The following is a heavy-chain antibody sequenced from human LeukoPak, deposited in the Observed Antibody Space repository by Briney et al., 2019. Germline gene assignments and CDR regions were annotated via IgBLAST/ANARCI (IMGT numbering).Heavy chain of an antibody. Sequence: PSETLSLTCAAYGGSFSGYYWSWIRQPPGKGLEWIGEINHSGSTNYNPSLKSRVTISVDTSKNQFPLKLSSVTAADTAVYYCAXESEAAQKRYYFDYWGQGTLVTVSS. CDR3: AXESEAAQKRYYFDY. CDR1: GGSFSGYY. D-gene: IGHD2-15*01. CDR2: INHSGST. J-gene: IGHJ4*02. V-gene: IGHV4-34*01.